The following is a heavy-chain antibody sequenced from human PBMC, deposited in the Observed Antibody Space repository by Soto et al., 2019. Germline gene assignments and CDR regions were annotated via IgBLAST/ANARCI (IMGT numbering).Heavy chain of an antibody. D-gene: IGHD3-10*01. CDR1: GFILRNYW. Sequence: EVQLVESGGGLVQPGGSLRLSCAASGFILRNYWMHWVRQAPGKGLVWVSRINSDGYTIDYAESARGRFTISRDNAKNTVFLGMNSLSAEDTGVYFCVRDHRGGFDYWGQGTLVTVSS. CDR3: VRDHRGGFDY. V-gene: IGHV3-74*01. J-gene: IGHJ4*02. CDR2: INSDGYTI.